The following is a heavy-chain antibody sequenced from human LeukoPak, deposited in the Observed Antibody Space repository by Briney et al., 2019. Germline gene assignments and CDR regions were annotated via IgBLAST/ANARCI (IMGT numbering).Heavy chain of an antibody. Sequence: GGSLRLSCAASGLTLSDQYMYWIRQAPGKGLEWVSFISSGSGYTNYAASVRGRFTMSRDNAENSLYLHVNSLRADDTAVYYCARDANMVRPAYGFDVWGQGTTITVSS. CDR1: GLTLSDQY. J-gene: IGHJ6*02. CDR3: ARDANMVRPAYGFDV. CDR2: ISSGSGYT. V-gene: IGHV3-11*05. D-gene: IGHD3-10*01.